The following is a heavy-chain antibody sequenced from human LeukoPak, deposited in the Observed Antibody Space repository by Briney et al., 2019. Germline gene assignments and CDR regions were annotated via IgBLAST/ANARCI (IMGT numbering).Heavy chain of an antibody. V-gene: IGHV1-8*03. CDR2: MNPNSGNT. Sequence: ASVKVSCKASGYTFTSYDINWARQATGQGLEWMGWMNPNSGNTGYAQKFQGRVTITGNTSISTAYMELSSLRSEDTAVYYCAISLTGYSYGLDYWGQGTLVTVSS. CDR3: AISLTGYSYGLDY. D-gene: IGHD5-18*01. J-gene: IGHJ4*02. CDR1: GYTFTSYD.